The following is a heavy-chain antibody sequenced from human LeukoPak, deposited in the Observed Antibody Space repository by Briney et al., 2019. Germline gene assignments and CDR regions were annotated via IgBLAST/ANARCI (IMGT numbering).Heavy chain of an antibody. J-gene: IGHJ4*02. Sequence: SETLSLTCTVSGGSISSYYWSWIRQPPGKGLEWIGYIYYSGSTNYSPSLKSRVTISVDTSKNQFSLKLRSVTAADTAVYYCARWVRGMYFDYWRQGTLVTVSS. V-gene: IGHV4-59*08. CDR3: ARWVRGMYFDY. CDR2: IYYSGST. D-gene: IGHD3-10*01. CDR1: GGSISSYY.